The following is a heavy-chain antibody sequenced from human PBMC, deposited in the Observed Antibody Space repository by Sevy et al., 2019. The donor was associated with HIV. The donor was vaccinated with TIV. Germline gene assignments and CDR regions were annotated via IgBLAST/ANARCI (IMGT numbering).Heavy chain of an antibody. D-gene: IGHD3-22*01. CDR1: GFTFSRYA. Sequence: GGSLRLSRAASGFTFSRYAMHWVRQAPGKGLEWVTIISYDGTIKYYAESVKGRFTISRDNSKNTLYLQMNSLSTDDTAVYYCARNPNYSDDSSGSVHDAFDIWGQGTTVTVSS. J-gene: IGHJ3*02. V-gene: IGHV3-30-3*01. CDR2: ISYDGTIK. CDR3: ARNPNYSDDSSGSVHDAFDI.